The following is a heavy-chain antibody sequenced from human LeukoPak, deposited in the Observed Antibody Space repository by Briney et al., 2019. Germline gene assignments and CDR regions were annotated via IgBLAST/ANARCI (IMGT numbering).Heavy chain of an antibody. CDR1: GGSISSGGYY. CDR3: ARDHIAADYGMDV. Sequence: SQTLSLTCTVSGGSISSGGYYWSWIRQHPGKGLEWIGYIYYSGSTYYNPSLKSRVTISVDTSKNQFSLKLSSVTAADTAVYYCARDHIAADYGMDVWGQGTTVTVSS. J-gene: IGHJ6*02. V-gene: IGHV4-31*03. D-gene: IGHD6-13*01. CDR2: IYYSGST.